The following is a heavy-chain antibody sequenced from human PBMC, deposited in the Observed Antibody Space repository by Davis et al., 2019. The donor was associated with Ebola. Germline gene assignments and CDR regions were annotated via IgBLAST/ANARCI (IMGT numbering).Heavy chain of an antibody. CDR2: ISGSGGST. CDR3: AKGGWEIVVVVAALYNFDY. Sequence: GESLKISCAASGFTFSSYAMSWVRQAPGKGLEWVSAISGSGGSTYYADSVKGRFTISRDNSKNTLYLQMNSLRAEDTAVYYCAKGGWEIVVVVAALYNFDYWGQGTLVTVSS. J-gene: IGHJ4*02. CDR1: GFTFSSYA. V-gene: IGHV3-23*01. D-gene: IGHD2-15*01.